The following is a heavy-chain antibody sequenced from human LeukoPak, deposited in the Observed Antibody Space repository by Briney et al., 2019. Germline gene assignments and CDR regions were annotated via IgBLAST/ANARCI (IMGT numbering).Heavy chain of an antibody. J-gene: IGHJ4*02. CDR1: GGSISSSSYY. CDR3: ATGDDSSGYDY. D-gene: IGHD3-22*01. V-gene: IGHV4-39*01. Sequence: SETLSLTCTVSGGSISSSSYYWGWIRQPPGKGLEWIGSIYYSGSTYYNPSLKSRVTISVDTSKNQFSLKLSSVTAADTAVYYCATGDDSSGYDYWGQGTLVTASS. CDR2: IYYSGST.